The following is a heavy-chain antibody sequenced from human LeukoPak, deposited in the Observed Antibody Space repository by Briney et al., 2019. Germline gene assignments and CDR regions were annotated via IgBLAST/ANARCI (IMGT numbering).Heavy chain of an antibody. D-gene: IGHD3-10*01. CDR1: GYTFTSYY. Sequence: GASVKVSCKASGYTFTSYYMHWVRQAPGQGLEWMGIINPSGGSTSYAQKFQGRVTMTRDTSTSTAYMELSSLRSEDTAVYYCARDRGYYGSGSLGGFDPWGQGTLVTVSS. V-gene: IGHV1-46*01. CDR3: ARDRGYYGSGSLGGFDP. J-gene: IGHJ5*02. CDR2: INPSGGST.